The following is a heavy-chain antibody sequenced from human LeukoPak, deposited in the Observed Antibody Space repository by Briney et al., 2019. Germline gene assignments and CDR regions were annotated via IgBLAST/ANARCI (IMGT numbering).Heavy chain of an antibody. J-gene: IGHJ6*02. CDR3: SGDRDI. CDR2: IYGGGGT. Sequence: GGSLRLSCAASGFTISSNYMSWVRQAPGKGLEWVSVIYGGGGTYYADSVKGRFTVSRDNSKNTVYLQMNSLRAEDTAVYHCSGDRDIGGQGTTVTVSS. D-gene: IGHD2-15*01. CDR1: GFTISSNY. V-gene: IGHV3-66*01.